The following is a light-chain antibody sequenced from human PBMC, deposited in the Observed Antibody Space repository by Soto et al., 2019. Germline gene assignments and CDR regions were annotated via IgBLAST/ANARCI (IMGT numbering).Light chain of an antibody. CDR2: DAS. V-gene: IGKV1-33*01. CDR3: QQYDNPIT. J-gene: IGKJ5*01. Sequence: DIQMTHSPSSLSASLVEMVSITCQASQDISNYLNWYQQKPGKAPKLLIYDASNLETGVPSRFSGSGSGTDFTFTISSLQPEDIATYYCQQYDNPITFGQGTRLEIK. CDR1: QDISNY.